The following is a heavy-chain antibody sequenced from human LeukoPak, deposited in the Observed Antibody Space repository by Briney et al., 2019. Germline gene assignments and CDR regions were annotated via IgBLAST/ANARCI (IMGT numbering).Heavy chain of an antibody. J-gene: IGHJ4*02. D-gene: IGHD3-22*01. V-gene: IGHV3-23*01. CDR3: AKGRGYYDSSGFLGQYFDY. CDR2: ISGSGGST. CDR1: GFTFSGYA. Sequence: GGSLRLSCAASGFTFSGYAMSWVRQAPGKGLEWVSAISGSGGSTYYADSVKGRFTISRDNSKNTLYLQMNSLRAEDTAVYYCAKGRGYYDSSGFLGQYFDYWGQGTLVTVSS.